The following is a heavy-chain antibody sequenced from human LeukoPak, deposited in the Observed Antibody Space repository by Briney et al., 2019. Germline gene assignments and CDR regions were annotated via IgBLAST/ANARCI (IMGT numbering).Heavy chain of an antibody. CDR3: AKQLDSGNYYPTGDDY. J-gene: IGHJ4*02. CDR2: ISGSGADT. D-gene: IGHD3-10*01. Sequence: GGSLRLSCAASGLTLSSYATSWVRQAPGKGLEWVSAISGSGADTYYADSVKGRFTISRDASKNTLYLQMNSLRDEDTAVYYCAKQLDSGNYYPTGDDYWGQGTLVTVSS. CDR1: GLTLSSYA. V-gene: IGHV3-23*01.